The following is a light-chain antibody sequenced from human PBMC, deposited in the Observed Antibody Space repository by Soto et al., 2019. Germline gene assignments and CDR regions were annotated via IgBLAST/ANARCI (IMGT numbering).Light chain of an antibody. V-gene: IGLV2-14*01. Sequence: QSALTQPASVSGSPGQSITISCTGTSSDVGGYNCVSWYQQHPGKAPKLMIYEASNRPSGVSNRFSGSKSDNTASLTISGLQAEDEADYYCASYTSSSSYVFGTGTKV. CDR2: EAS. CDR1: SSDVGGYNC. J-gene: IGLJ1*01. CDR3: ASYTSSSSYV.